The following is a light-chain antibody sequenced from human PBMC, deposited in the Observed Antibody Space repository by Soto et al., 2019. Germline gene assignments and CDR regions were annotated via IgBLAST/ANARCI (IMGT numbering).Light chain of an antibody. Sequence: QSVLTQPASVSGSPGQPITISCTGTSSDVGSYKLVSWYQQHPGKAPKLMIFQGNNRPSGVSNRLSGSKRGNTASLTISGLKVEDKADYCCCSCGGSPPEVFGTGTKGNVL. J-gene: IGLJ1*01. CDR2: QGN. CDR1: SSDVGSYKL. CDR3: CSCGGSPPEV. V-gene: IGLV2-23*01.